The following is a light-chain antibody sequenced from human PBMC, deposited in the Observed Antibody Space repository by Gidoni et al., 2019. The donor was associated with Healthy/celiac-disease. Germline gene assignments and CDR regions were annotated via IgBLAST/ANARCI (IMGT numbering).Light chain of an antibody. CDR2: SNH. Sequence: TVLTQPHSTSGTPGHRVTISCSGSSSTSGSQPVDWYQQLPGTAPKLLTYSNHQRPSGVPDRFSGSKSGISASLAISGLQSEDEADYYCAAWDDSLIGAVFGGGTQLTVL. V-gene: IGLV1-44*01. CDR1: SSTSGSQP. CDR3: AAWDDSLIGAV. J-gene: IGLJ7*01.